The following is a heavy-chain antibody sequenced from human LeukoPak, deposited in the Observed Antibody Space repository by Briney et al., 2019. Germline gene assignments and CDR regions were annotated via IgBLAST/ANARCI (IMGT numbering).Heavy chain of an antibody. CDR1: GFTFSSYE. CDR3: ASLTATGGGLSDY. V-gene: IGHV3-48*03. Sequence: GGSLRLSCAASGFTFSSYEMNWVRQAPGKGLEWVSYISSTGNTIYYADSVKGRFTLSRDNAKNSLYLQMNSLRAEDTAVYFCASLTATGGGLSDYWGQGTLVTVSS. D-gene: IGHD1-14*01. J-gene: IGHJ4*02. CDR2: ISSTGNTI.